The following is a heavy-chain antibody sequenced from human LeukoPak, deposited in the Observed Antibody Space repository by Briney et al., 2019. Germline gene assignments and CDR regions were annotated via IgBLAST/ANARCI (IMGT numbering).Heavy chain of an antibody. D-gene: IGHD3-22*01. V-gene: IGHV3-53*01. CDR1: GFTVSSSY. Sequence: GGSLRLSCAASGFTVSSSYLSWVRQAPGKGLEWVSTLYAGGSTYYGASVKGRFSISRDNSKNTLFLQMDSLRAEDTAVYYCATWKFYYDSSGNYHGGHFDYWGQGTLVTVSS. J-gene: IGHJ4*02. CDR2: LYAGGST. CDR3: ATWKFYYDSSGNYHGGHFDY.